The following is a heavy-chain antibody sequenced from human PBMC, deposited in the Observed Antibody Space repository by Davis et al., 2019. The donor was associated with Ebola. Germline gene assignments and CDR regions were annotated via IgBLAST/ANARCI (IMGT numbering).Heavy chain of an antibody. V-gene: IGHV1-58*02. CDR2: IVVGSGNT. CDR3: AAKASSGWSYGMDV. Sequence: SVKVSCKASGYTFINYDINWVRQARGQGLEWIGWIVVGSGNTNYAQKFQERVTITRDMSTSTAYMELSSLRSEDTAVYYCAAKASSGWSYGMDVWGQGTTVTVSS. J-gene: IGHJ6*02. CDR1: GYTFINYD. D-gene: IGHD6-19*01.